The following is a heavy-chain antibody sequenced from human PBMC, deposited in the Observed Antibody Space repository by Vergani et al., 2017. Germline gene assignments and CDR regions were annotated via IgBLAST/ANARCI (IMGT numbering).Heavy chain of an antibody. CDR2: IYYSGST. J-gene: IGHJ4*02. CDR1: GGSISSGDYY. D-gene: IGHD3-22*01. CDR3: ARVRPAVVVIDVTFDY. Sequence: QVQLQESGPGLVKPSQTLSLTCTVSGGSISSGDYYWSWIRQPPGKGLEWIGYIYYSGSTYYNPSLKSRVTISVDTSKNQFSLKLSSVTAAETAVYYCARVRPAVVVIDVTFDYWGQGTLVTVSS. V-gene: IGHV4-30-4*01.